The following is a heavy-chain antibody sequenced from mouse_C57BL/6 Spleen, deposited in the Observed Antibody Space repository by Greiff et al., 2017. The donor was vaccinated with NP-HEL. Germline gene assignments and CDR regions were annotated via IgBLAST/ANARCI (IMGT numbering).Heavy chain of an antibody. CDR2: INPNNGGT. CDR1: GYTFTDYN. D-gene: IGHD1-1*01. CDR3: ARDYYGSSYWYFDV. Sequence: VQLQQSGPELVKPGASVKIPCKASGYTFTDYNMDWVKQSHGKSLEWIGDINPNNGGTIYNQKFKGKATLTVDKSSSPAYMELRSLTSEDTAVYYGARDYYGSSYWYFDVWGTGTTVTVSS. J-gene: IGHJ1*03. V-gene: IGHV1-18*01.